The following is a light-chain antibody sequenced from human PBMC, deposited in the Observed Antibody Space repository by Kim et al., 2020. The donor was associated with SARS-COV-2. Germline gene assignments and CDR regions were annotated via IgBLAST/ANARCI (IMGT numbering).Light chain of an antibody. V-gene: IGKV3-15*01. Sequence: VSTGESAPLPRSASQSVRRHLAWYPPKPGPAPRPLLYGASPRANGIPARFSGSGAGTEFTLTNSSLQSEDFAVYYRQQYKNWPPYTFGQGTKLEI. CDR3: QQYKNWPPYT. J-gene: IGKJ2*01. CDR1: QSVRRH. CDR2: GAS.